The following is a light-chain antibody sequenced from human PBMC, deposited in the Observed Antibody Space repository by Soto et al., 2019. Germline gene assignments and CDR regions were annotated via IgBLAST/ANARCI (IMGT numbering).Light chain of an antibody. CDR3: QQYGSSGT. Sequence: VMTQSPATLSVSPGERATLSCRASQSVSINLAWYQQKPGQAPRLLIYGASNRATGIPDRFSGSGSGTDFTLTISRLEPEDFAVYYCQQYGSSGTFGQGTKVDI. J-gene: IGKJ1*01. CDR2: GAS. V-gene: IGKV3-20*01. CDR1: QSVSIN.